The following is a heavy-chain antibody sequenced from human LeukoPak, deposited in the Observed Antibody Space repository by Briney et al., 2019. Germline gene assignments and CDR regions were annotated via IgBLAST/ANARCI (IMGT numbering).Heavy chain of an antibody. CDR3: ARHVEAAAGTDP. Sequence: KTSETPSLTCTVSGGSISSSSYYWGWIRQPPGKGLEWIGSIYYSGSTYYNPSLKSRVTISVDTSKNQFSLKLSSVTAADTAVYYCARHVEAAAGTDPWGQGTLVTVSS. CDR1: GGSISSSSYY. D-gene: IGHD6-13*01. CDR2: IYYSGST. V-gene: IGHV4-39*01. J-gene: IGHJ5*02.